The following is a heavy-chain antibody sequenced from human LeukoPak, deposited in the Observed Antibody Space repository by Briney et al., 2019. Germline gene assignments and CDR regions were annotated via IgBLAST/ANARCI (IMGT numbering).Heavy chain of an antibody. J-gene: IGHJ4*02. CDR3: AKEEGYIYGLLDY. Sequence: GGYLRRSSSASVFTFNNFAMSWDRPAPGKGWEGVSNISGSGGTTYYADSVKGRLTISRDNSKNTLYLQMNSLRAEDTAVYYCAKEEGYIYGLLDYWGQGTLVTVSS. CDR1: VFTFNNFA. D-gene: IGHD5-18*01. CDR2: ISGSGGTT. V-gene: IGHV3-23*01.